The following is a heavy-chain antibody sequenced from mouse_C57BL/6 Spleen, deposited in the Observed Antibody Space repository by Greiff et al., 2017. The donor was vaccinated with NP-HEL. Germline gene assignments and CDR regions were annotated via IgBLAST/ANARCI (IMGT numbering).Heavy chain of an antibody. V-gene: IGHV1-42*01. Sequence: VQLQQSGPELVKPGASVKISCKASGYSFTGYYMNWVKQSPEKSLEWIGEINPSTGGTTYNQKFKAKATLTVDKSSSTAYMQLKSLTSEDSAVYYCARGNWDQGVWWGQGTLVTVSA. CDR2: INPSTGGT. CDR1: GYSFTGYY. CDR3: ARGNWDQGVW. D-gene: IGHD4-1*01. J-gene: IGHJ3*02.